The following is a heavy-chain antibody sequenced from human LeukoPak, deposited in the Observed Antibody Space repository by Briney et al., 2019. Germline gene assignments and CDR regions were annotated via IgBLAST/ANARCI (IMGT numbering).Heavy chain of an antibody. CDR3: ARHDFWGGKTYFDY. CDR1: GGSISSYY. Sequence: SETLSLTCTVSGGSISSYYWSWIRQPPGKGLEWIGYIYYSGSTNYNPSLKSRVTISVDTSKNQFSLKLSSVTAADTAVYYCARHDFWGGKTYFDYWGQGTLVTVSS. D-gene: IGHD3-3*01. V-gene: IGHV4-59*01. CDR2: IYYSGST. J-gene: IGHJ4*02.